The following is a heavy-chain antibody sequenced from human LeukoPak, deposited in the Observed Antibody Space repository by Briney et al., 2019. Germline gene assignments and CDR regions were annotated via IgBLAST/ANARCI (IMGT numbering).Heavy chain of an antibody. CDR1: GFTVSSNY. Sequence: GGSLRLSCAASGFTVSSNYMSWARQAPGKGLVWVSRINSDGSSTSYADSVKGRFTISRDNAKNTLYLQMNSLRAEDTAVYYCARAEYYDFWSGYYQPHYYYYGMDVWGQGTTVTVSS. V-gene: IGHV3-74*01. CDR3: ARAEYYDFWSGYYQPHYYYYGMDV. J-gene: IGHJ6*02. D-gene: IGHD3-3*01. CDR2: INSDGSST.